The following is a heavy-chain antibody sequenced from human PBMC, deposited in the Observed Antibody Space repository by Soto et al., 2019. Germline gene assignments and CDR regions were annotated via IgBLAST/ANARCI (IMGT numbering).Heavy chain of an antibody. D-gene: IGHD3-10*01. V-gene: IGHV3-21*01. J-gene: IGHJ6*02. Sequence: GSLLLSGSASGFTFSSYSMNWVRQAPGKGLEWVSSISSSSSYIYYADSVKGRFTISRDNAKNSLYLQMNSLRAEDTAVYYCARDRGNSPYYYYYGMDVWGQGTKVTVYS. CDR2: ISSSSSYI. CDR3: ARDRGNSPYYYYYGMDV. CDR1: GFTFSSYS.